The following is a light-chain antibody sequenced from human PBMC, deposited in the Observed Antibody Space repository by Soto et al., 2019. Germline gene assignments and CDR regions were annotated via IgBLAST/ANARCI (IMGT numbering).Light chain of an antibody. CDR1: SSNIGAGFD. CDR2: GNN. J-gene: IGLJ2*01. CDR3: QSYDRSLSGSV. V-gene: IGLV1-40*01. Sequence: QSVLTQPPSVSGAPGQRVTISCTGSSSNIGAGFDVHWYQQLPGTAPKLLMYGNNNRPSAVPARFSGSKSGTSASLAITRLQAEDEADYYCQSYDRSLSGSVFGGGTKLTVL.